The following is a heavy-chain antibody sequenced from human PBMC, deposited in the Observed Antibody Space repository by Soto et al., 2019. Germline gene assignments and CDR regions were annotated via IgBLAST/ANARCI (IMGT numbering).Heavy chain of an antibody. D-gene: IGHD4-4*01. J-gene: IGHJ6*02. CDR2: INPSSGGT. CDR1: GYTFTGYF. Sequence: ASVKVSFKASGYTFTGYFIHWLRQAPGQGLEWMGWINPSSGGTDYARKFLGRVTMTRDTSISTSYMEVSGLRSDDTAIYFCARETATVKPSLGMDVWGQGTTVTVSS. CDR3: ARETATVKPSLGMDV. V-gene: IGHV1-2*02.